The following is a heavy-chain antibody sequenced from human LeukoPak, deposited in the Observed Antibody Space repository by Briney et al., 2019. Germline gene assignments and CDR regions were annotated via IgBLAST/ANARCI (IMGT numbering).Heavy chain of an antibody. Sequence: SETLSLTCTVSGGSISSRSYYWGWIRQPPGKGLEWIGSFYYSGSTYYNPSLKSRVTISVDTSKNQFSLKLSSVTAADTAVYYCARDLTTPPYNWFDPWGQGTLVTVSS. CDR3: ARDLTTPPYNWFDP. V-gene: IGHV4-39*07. J-gene: IGHJ5*02. CDR1: GGSISSRSYY. D-gene: IGHD4/OR15-4a*01. CDR2: FYYSGST.